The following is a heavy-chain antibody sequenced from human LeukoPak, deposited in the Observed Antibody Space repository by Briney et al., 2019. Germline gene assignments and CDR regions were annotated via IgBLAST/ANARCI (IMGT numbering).Heavy chain of an antibody. J-gene: IGHJ4*02. D-gene: IGHD3-10*01. CDR3: ASRGDYSGIWDFDY. CDR2: IIPILGIA. CDR1: GYTFTSYD. Sequence: SVKVSCKASGYTFTSYDISWVRQAPGQGLEWMGRIIPILGIANYAQKFQGRVTITADKSTSTAYVELSSLRSEDTAVYYCASRGDYSGIWDFDYWGQGTLVTVSS. V-gene: IGHV1-69*04.